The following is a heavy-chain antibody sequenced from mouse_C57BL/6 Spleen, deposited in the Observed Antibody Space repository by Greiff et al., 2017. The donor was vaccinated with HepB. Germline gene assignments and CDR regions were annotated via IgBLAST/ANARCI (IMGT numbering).Heavy chain of an antibody. CDR3: ARPPFTTVVATDYAMDY. Sequence: LQESGAELARPGASVKMSCKASGYTFTSYTMHWVKQRPGQGLEWIGYINPSSGYTKYNQKFKDKATLTADKSSSTAYMQLSSLTSEDSAVYYCARPPFTTVVATDYAMDYWGQGTSVTVSS. CDR1: GYTFTSYT. CDR2: INPSSGYT. D-gene: IGHD1-1*01. J-gene: IGHJ4*01. V-gene: IGHV1-4*01.